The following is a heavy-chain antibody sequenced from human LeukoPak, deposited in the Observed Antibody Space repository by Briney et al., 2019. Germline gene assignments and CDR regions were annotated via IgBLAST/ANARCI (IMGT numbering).Heavy chain of an antibody. J-gene: IGHJ4*02. CDR3: AREVVDIVATIDY. V-gene: IGHV4-59*01. D-gene: IGHD5-12*01. CDR1: GGSISTYY. Sequence: RSSETLSLTCTVSGGSISTYYWSWIRQPPGKRLEWIGYIYYSGSTNYNPSLKSRVTISVDTSKNQFSLKLSSVTAADTAVYYCAREVVDIVATIDYWGQGTLVTVSS. CDR2: IYYSGST.